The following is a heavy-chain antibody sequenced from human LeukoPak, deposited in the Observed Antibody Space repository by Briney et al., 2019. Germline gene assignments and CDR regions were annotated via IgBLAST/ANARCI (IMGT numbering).Heavy chain of an antibody. Sequence: SETLSLTCTVSGSISGYYWSWIRQPPGKGLEWIGYIYTSGSTNYNPSLESRVTISVDTSKNQFSLKLSSVTAADTAVYYCARRPPWKYYFDYWGQGTLVTVSS. CDR2: IYTSGST. D-gene: IGHD1-1*01. CDR3: ARRPPWKYYFDY. CDR1: GSISGYY. J-gene: IGHJ4*02. V-gene: IGHV4-4*09.